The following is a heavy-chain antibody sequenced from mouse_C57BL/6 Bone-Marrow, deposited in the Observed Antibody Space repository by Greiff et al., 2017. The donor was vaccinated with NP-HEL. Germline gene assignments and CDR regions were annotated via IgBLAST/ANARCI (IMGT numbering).Heavy chain of an antibody. V-gene: IGHV1-63*01. Sequence: QVQLQQSGAELVRPGTSVKMSCKASGYTFPNYWIGWAKQRPGHGLEWIGDIYPGGGYTNYNEKFKGKATLTADKSSSTAYMQFSSLTSEDSAIYSIARARWLLRPYGYVDVWGTGTTVTVSS. CDR1: GYTFPNYW. J-gene: IGHJ1*03. CDR3: ARARWLLRPYGYVDV. D-gene: IGHD2-3*01. CDR2: IYPGGGYT.